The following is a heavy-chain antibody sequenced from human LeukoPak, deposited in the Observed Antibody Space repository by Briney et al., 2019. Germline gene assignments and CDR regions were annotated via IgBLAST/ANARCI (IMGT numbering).Heavy chain of an antibody. V-gene: IGHV3-23*01. Sequence: GGSLRLSCAASAFTFSNFAMTWVRQAPGKGLEWVSSISADGDDTYYADSVKGRFTISRDNSKNTLYLQMYSLRAEDTAVYFCASAEGDSWGQGTLVTVSS. J-gene: IGHJ5*01. CDR2: ISADGDDT. CDR3: ASAEGDS. CDR1: AFTFSNFA.